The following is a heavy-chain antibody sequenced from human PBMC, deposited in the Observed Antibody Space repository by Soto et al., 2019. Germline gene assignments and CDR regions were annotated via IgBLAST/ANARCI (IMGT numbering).Heavy chain of an antibody. CDR1: GGTFSSYA. CDR2: IIPIFGTT. J-gene: IGHJ3*02. CDR3: ARVGFSSSWSKVDAFDI. D-gene: IGHD6-13*01. Sequence: SVKVSCKASGGTFSSYAISWFRKAPGQGLEWMGGIIPIFGTTNYAQKFQGRVTITADKSTSTAYMQLRSLRSEDTAVYYCARVGFSSSWSKVDAFDIWGQGIMVTVSS. V-gene: IGHV1-69*06.